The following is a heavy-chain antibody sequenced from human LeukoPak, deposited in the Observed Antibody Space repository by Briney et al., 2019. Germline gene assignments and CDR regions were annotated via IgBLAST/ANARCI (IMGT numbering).Heavy chain of an antibody. D-gene: IGHD2-15*01. J-gene: IGHJ3*02. CDR1: GYTFTAYY. Sequence: ASVKVSCKASGYTFTAYYIHWVRQTPGQGLEWMGRINPDSGGTKYPQKFQGRVTMTRDTSINTAYLYLNRVTSDDTAVYFCARTPVTVVVASATSAFDIWGQGTRVTVSS. CDR2: INPDSGGT. CDR3: ARTPVTVVVASATSAFDI. V-gene: IGHV1-2*06.